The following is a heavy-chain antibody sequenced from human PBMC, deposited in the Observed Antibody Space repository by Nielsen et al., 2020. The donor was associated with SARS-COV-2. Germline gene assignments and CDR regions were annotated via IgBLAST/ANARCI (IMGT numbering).Heavy chain of an antibody. D-gene: IGHD3-10*01. CDR2: INPSGGST. Sequence: ASVKVSCKASGYTFTSYYMHWVRQAPGQGLEWMGIINPSGGSTSYAQKFQGRVTMTRDTSTSTAYMELRSLRSDDTAVYYCARVLLWFGELSTEYNWFDPWGQGTLVTVSS. J-gene: IGHJ5*02. CDR3: ARVLLWFGELSTEYNWFDP. CDR1: GYTFTSYY. V-gene: IGHV1-46*01.